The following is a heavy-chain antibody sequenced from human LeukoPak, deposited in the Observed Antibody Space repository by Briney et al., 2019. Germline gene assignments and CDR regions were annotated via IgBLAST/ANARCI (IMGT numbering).Heavy chain of an antibody. CDR3: ARSYSSSWYWGFDY. Sequence: GSLKISCKGSGYRFNAYWIAWVRQMPGKGLEWMGIIYLDDSDTRYSPSFQGQVTISADKSISTAYLQWSSLKASDTAMYYCARSYSSSWYWGFDYWGQGTLVTVSS. CDR1: GYRFNAYW. J-gene: IGHJ4*02. V-gene: IGHV5-51*01. CDR2: IYLDDSDT. D-gene: IGHD6-13*01.